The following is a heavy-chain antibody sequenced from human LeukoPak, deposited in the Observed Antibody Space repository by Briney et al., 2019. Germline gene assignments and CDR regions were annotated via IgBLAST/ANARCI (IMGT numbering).Heavy chain of an antibody. Sequence: PSETLSLTCTVSGGSISSSSYYWGWIRQPPGKGLEWIGSIYYSGSTNYNPSLKSRVTISVDTSKNQFSLKLSSVTAADTAVYYCARSTAAISSGWHYWGQGTLVTVSS. CDR2: IYYSGST. V-gene: IGHV4-39*07. CDR1: GGSISSSSYY. CDR3: ARSTAAISSGWHY. J-gene: IGHJ4*02. D-gene: IGHD6-19*01.